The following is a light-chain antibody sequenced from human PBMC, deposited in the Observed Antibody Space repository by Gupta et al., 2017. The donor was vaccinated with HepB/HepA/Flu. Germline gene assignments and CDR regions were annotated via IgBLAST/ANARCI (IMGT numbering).Light chain of an antibody. CDR2: GAS. CDR1: QSVSSYY. CDR3: QQYGSPWT. V-gene: IGKV3-20*01. Sequence: EIVFTQSPGTLSLSPGERATLSCRASQSVSSYYLAWYQHKPGQAPRLLIYGASSRATGIPDRFSGSGSGTDFTLTISRLEPDDSAIYYCQQYGSPWTFGQGTKVEIK. J-gene: IGKJ1*01.